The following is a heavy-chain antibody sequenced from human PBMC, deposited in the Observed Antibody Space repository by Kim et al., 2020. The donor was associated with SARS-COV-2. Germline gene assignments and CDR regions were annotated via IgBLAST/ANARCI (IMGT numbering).Heavy chain of an antibody. V-gene: IGHV1-2*02. J-gene: IGHJ4*02. CDR2: GT. CDR3: ARGPPAALDY. D-gene: IGHD6-13*01. Sequence: GTNYAKRFQGRVTMTRDTSIRTAYMELSRLRSDDTAVYYCARGPPAALDYWGQGTLVTVSS.